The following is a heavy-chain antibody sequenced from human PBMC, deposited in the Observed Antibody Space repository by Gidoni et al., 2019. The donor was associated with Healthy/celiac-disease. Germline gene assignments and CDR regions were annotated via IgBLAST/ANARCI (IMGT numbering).Heavy chain of an antibody. J-gene: IGHJ4*02. D-gene: IGHD5-18*01. CDR3: ARALGNSYGPLSDY. V-gene: IGHV3-30*04. CDR2: ISYDGSNK. CDR1: GFTSSSYA. Sequence: QVQLVESGGGVVQPGRSLRLSCAASGFTSSSYAMHWVRQAPGKGLEWVAVISYDGSNKYYADSVKGRFTSSRDNSKNTLYLQMNSLRAEDTAVYYCARALGNSYGPLSDYWGQGTLVTVSS.